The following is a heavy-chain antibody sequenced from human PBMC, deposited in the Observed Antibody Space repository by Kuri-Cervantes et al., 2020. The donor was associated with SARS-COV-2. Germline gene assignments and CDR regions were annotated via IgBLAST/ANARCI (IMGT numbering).Heavy chain of an antibody. V-gene: IGHV3-30*18. CDR3: AKAGAYYDVWAGNLTPDYALDV. CDR1: VFTSSIYV. D-gene: IGHD3-3*01. Sequence: LTRAPSVFTSSIYVIHWVRQAPRKGLGWVTVISSDGINKYHTDSATGRFTISRDNSKNTLYLQMDSLRPEDSAVYYCAKAGAYYDVWAGNLTPDYALDVWGQGTTVTVSS. J-gene: IGHJ6*02. CDR2: ISSDGINK.